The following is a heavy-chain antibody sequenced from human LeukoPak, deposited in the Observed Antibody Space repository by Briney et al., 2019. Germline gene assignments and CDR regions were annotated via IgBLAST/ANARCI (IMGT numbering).Heavy chain of an antibody. D-gene: IGHD2-2*01. J-gene: IGHJ5*02. CDR2: INHSGST. Sequence: PSETLSLTCAVYGGSFSGYYWSWIRQPPGKGLEWIREINHSGSTNYNPSLKSRVTISVDTSKNQFSLKLSSVTAADTAVYCCARDRYCSSTSCYGFDPWGQGALVTVSS. CDR3: ARDRYCSSTSCYGFDP. CDR1: GGSFSGYY. V-gene: IGHV4-34*01.